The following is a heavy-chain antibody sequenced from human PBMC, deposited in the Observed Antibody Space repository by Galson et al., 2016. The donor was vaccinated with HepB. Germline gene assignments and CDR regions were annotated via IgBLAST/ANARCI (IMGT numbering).Heavy chain of an antibody. D-gene: IGHD2-2*01. CDR1: GFIFTKYP. Sequence: SLRLSCAASGFIFTKYPMSWVRQAPGKGLEWVSAISGRGERIYYADSVRGRFTTSRDYSTNTLSLQMNGLRDEDTAVYYCTKGSYDRGQGTLVAVSS. J-gene: IGHJ4*02. V-gene: IGHV3-23*01. CDR2: ISGRGERI. CDR3: TKGSYD.